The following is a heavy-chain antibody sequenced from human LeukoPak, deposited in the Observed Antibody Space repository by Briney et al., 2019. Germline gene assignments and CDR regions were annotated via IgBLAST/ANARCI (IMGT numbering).Heavy chain of an antibody. D-gene: IGHD6-19*01. V-gene: IGHV4-39*01. CDR1: GGSISSSSYY. CDR2: IYYSGST. Sequence: PSETLSLTCTVSGGSISSSSYYWGWIRQPPGKGLEWIGSIYYSGSTYYNPSLKSRVTISVDTSKNQFSLKLSSVTAADTAGYYCASGWYLDYWGQGTLVTVSS. CDR3: ASGWYLDY. J-gene: IGHJ4*02.